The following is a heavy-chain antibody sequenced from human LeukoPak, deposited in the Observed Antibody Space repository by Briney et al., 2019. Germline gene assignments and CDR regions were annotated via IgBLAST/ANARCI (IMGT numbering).Heavy chain of an antibody. CDR1: GYSFTSYW. J-gene: IGHJ6*03. V-gene: IGHV5-51*01. D-gene: IGHD2-2*01. CDR2: IYPGDSDT. Sequence: GESLKISCKGSGYSFTSYWIGWVRQMPGKGLEWVGIIYPGDSDTRYSPSFQGQVTISADKSISTAYLQWSSLKASDPAMYYCARHGDYCSSTSCSPRDYYYYMDVWGKGTTVTVSS. CDR3: ARHGDYCSSTSCSPRDYYYYMDV.